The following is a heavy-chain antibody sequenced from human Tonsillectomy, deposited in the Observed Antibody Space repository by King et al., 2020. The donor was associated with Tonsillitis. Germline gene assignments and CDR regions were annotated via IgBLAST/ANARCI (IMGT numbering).Heavy chain of an antibody. Sequence: LQLQESGPGLVKPSETLSLTCTVSGDSIRRSSDYWGWIRQPPGKGLEWIGSLYHNGGTHNNPSLTSRVTMSVDTSNNQFSLRLRSVSAADTAVYYCARHARGYSGPDRFDYWGQGSLVTVSS. CDR3: ARHARGYSGPDRFDY. D-gene: IGHD5-12*01. CDR2: LYHNGGT. J-gene: IGHJ4*02. V-gene: IGHV4-39*01. CDR1: GDSIRRSSDY.